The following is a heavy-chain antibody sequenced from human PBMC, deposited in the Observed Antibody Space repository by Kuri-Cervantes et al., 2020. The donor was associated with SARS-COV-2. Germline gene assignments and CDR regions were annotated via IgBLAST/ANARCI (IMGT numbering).Heavy chain of an antibody. J-gene: IGHJ5*02. CDR2: IKQDGSEK. CDR1: GFTFSSYW. CDR3: AKGLHIVVVVAATSWFDP. Sequence: GESLKISCAASGFTFSSYWMSWVRQAPGKGLERVANIKQDGSEKYYVDSVKGRFTIHRDNAENSLYLQMNSLRAEDTAVYYCAKGLHIVVVVAATSWFDPWGQGTLVTVSS. D-gene: IGHD2-15*01. V-gene: IGHV3-7*03.